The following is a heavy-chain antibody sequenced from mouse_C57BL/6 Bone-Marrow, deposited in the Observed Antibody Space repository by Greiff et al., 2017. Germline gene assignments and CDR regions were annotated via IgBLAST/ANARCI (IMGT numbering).Heavy chain of an antibody. CDR1: GYTFTSYW. V-gene: IGHV1-53*01. CDR3: ARSDYYGSSYGLDY. CDR2: INPSNGGT. D-gene: IGHD1-1*01. Sequence: QVQLQQPGTELVKPGASVKLSCKASGYTFTSYWMHWVKQRPGQGLEWIGNINPSNGGTNYNEKFKSKATLTVDKSSSAAYMQLSRLTSEDSEVYYCARSDYYGSSYGLDYWGQGTTLTVSS. J-gene: IGHJ2*01.